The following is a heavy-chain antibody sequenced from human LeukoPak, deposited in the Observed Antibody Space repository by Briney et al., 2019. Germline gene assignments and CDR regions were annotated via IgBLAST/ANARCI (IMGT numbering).Heavy chain of an antibody. CDR1: DYSISSGYY. D-gene: IGHD3-22*01. J-gene: IGHJ4*02. Sequence: KPSETLSLTCTVSDYSISSGYYWAWIRQPPGTGLEWIASIYHSGSTYYNPSLRSRVTISVDTSKNQFSLKLSSVTAADTAVYYCARAFSYYDNSGYFDYWGQGTLVTVSS. CDR2: IYHSGST. CDR3: ARAFSYYDNSGYFDY. V-gene: IGHV4-38-2*02.